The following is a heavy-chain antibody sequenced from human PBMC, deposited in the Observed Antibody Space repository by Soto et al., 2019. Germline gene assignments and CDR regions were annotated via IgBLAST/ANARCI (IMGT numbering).Heavy chain of an antibody. Sequence: GGSLRLSCAASGFTFSDYAMHWVRQAPGKGLEWVALISDDGSNKYSADSVKGRFTISRDNSENTLYLQMNSLRPEDTAVYYCARGYYFDLVGYWGQGTLVTVSS. CDR1: GFTFSDYA. J-gene: IGHJ4*02. D-gene: IGHD3-22*01. CDR2: ISDDGSNK. V-gene: IGHV3-30-3*01. CDR3: ARGYYFDLVGY.